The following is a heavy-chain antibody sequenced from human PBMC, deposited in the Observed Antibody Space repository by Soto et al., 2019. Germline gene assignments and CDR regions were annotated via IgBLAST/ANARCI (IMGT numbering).Heavy chain of an antibody. CDR2: ISGSGGSP. Sequence: GGSLRLSCAASGFTFSSYAMSWVRQAPGKGLEWVSAISGSGGSPYYADSVKVRFTISRDNSKNTLYLQMNSLRAEDTAVYYCAKDHHKVPRIAAAESYYYYGMDVWGQGTTVTVSS. V-gene: IGHV3-23*01. CDR3: AKDHHKVPRIAAAESYYYYGMDV. CDR1: GFTFSSYA. J-gene: IGHJ6*02. D-gene: IGHD6-13*01.